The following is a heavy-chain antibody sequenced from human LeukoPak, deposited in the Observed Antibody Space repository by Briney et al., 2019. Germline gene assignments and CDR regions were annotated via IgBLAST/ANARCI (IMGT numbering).Heavy chain of an antibody. Sequence: KPGGSLRLSCAASGFTFSSYSMNWVHQAAGKGLEWVSSISSSSSYIYYADSVKGRFTISRDNAKNALYLQMNSLRAEDTAVYYCARGGATGAFDIWGQGTMVTVSS. V-gene: IGHV3-21*01. CDR3: ARGGATGAFDI. CDR2: ISSSSSYI. J-gene: IGHJ3*02. CDR1: GFTFSSYS.